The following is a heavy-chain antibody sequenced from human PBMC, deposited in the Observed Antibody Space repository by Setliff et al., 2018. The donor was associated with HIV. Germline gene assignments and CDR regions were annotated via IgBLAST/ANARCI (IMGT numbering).Heavy chain of an antibody. CDR3: AGGPGTTSIDY. V-gene: IGHV4-34*01. J-gene: IGHJ4*02. Sequence: KSSETLSLTCAVYGGSFSGYYRSWIRQPPGKGLEWIGEINHSGSTNYNMSLWSRVTISLDASRNQFSLELISVTAADTAVYYCAGGPGTTSIDYWAQGTLVTVSS. CDR2: INHSGST. D-gene: IGHD1-26*01. CDR1: GGSFSGYY.